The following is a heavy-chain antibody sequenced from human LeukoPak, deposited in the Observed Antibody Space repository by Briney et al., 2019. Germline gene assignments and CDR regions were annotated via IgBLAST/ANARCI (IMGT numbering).Heavy chain of an antibody. Sequence: ASVKVSCKASGYTFTNYFMHWVRQAPGQGLEWMGLINPSGDITSYAQQVRGRVTTTRDTSTSTLYMELSSLRSEDTAIYYCARAVEMANILDYWGQGTLVTVSS. CDR3: ARAVEMANILDY. V-gene: IGHV1-46*01. CDR1: GYTFTNYF. D-gene: IGHD5-24*01. J-gene: IGHJ4*02. CDR2: INPSGDIT.